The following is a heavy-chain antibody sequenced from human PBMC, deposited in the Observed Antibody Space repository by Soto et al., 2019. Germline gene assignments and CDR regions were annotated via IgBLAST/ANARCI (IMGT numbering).Heavy chain of an antibody. CDR3: AKGAYGSGTYDC. CDR2: ISASGGSI. Sequence: EVQLLEYGGGLVQPGGSLRLSCAASGFTFSNYAMTWVRQSPGKGLEWVSHISASGGSISYADSVKGRFTISRDNSKSTLYLQMNSLRAEDKATYYCAKGAYGSGTYDCWGQGTLVTVSS. J-gene: IGHJ4*02. CDR1: GFTFSNYA. D-gene: IGHD3-10*01. V-gene: IGHV3-23*01.